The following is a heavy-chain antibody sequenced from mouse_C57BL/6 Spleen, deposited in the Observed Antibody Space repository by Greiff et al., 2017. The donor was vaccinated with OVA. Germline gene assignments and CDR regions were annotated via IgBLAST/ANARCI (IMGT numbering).Heavy chain of an antibody. D-gene: IGHD2-4*01. CDR1: GYSFTSYY. Sequence: VQLQESGPELVKPGASVKISCKASGYSFTSYYIHWVKQRPGQGLEWIGWIYPGSGNTKYNEKFKGKATLTADTSSSTAYMQLSSLTSEDSAVYYCAKGLPYFDYWGQGTTLTVSS. CDR3: AKGLPYFDY. J-gene: IGHJ2*01. CDR2: IYPGSGNT. V-gene: IGHV1-66*01.